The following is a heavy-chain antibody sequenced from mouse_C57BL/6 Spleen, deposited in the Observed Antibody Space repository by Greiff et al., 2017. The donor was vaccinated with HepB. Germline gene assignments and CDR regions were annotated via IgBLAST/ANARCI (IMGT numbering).Heavy chain of an antibody. CDR2: IYPSDSET. J-gene: IGHJ2*01. D-gene: IGHD1-1*01. CDR1: GYTFTSYW. Sequence: QVQLQQPGAELVRPGSSVKLSCKASGYTFTSYWMDWVKQRPGQGLEWIGNIYPSDSETHYNQKFKDKATLTVDKSSSTAYMQLSSLTSEDSAVYYCARGHYYGPPPYFDYWGQGTTLTVSS. CDR3: ARGHYYGPPPYFDY. V-gene: IGHV1-61*01.